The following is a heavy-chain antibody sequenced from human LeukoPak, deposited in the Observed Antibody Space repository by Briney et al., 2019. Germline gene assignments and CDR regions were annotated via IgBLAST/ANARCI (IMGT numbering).Heavy chain of an antibody. V-gene: IGHV3-23*01. J-gene: IGHJ3*02. CDR3: ASELPYYYLWAFDI. D-gene: IGHD3-3*01. CDR2: MSGSGGST. CDR1: GFTFSSHA. Sequence: GGSLRLSCAASGFTFSSHAMSWVRQAPGKGLEWVSAMSGSGGSTYYADSVKGRFTISRDNSKNSLYLQMNSLRAEDTAVYYCASELPYYYLWAFDIWGQGTMVTVSS.